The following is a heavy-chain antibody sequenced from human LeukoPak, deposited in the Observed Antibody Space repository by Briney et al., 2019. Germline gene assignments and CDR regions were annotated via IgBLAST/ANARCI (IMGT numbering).Heavy chain of an antibody. CDR1: GYPFTSYY. Sequence: SVKVSCKASGYPFTSYYIHWVRQAPGQGLEWMGGIILIFGTANYAQKFQGRVTITADESTSTAYMELSSLRSEDTAVYYCARVIAAAGTDYYYMDVWGKGTTVTVSS. V-gene: IGHV1-69*13. D-gene: IGHD6-13*01. J-gene: IGHJ6*03. CDR2: IILIFGTA. CDR3: ARVIAAAGTDYYYMDV.